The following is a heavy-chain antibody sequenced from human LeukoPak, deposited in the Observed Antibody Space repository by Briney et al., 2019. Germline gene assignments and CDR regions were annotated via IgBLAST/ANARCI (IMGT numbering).Heavy chain of an antibody. D-gene: IGHD3-22*01. CDR2: IYPGDSDT. V-gene: IGHV5-51*01. J-gene: IGHJ4*02. CDR1: GYSFTSYW. Sequence: GESLKISCKGSGYSFTSYWIGWVRQMPGKGLEWMVIIYPGDSDTRYSPSFQGQVTISADKSISTAYLQWSSLKASDTAMYYCARPSYYDSSGYYYLDYWGQGTLVTVSS. CDR3: ARPSYYDSSGYYYLDY.